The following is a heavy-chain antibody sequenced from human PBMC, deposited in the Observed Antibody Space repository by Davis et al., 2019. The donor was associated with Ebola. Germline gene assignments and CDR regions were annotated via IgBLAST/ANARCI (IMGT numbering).Heavy chain of an antibody. CDR3: ARDRLPYCGGDCCFDY. Sequence: ASVKVSCKASGYTFTSYAMHWVRQAPGQRLEWMGWINAGNGNTKYSQKFQGRVTITRDTSASTAYMELSSLRSEDTAVYYCARDRLPYCGGDCCFDYWGQGTLVTVSS. D-gene: IGHD2-21*01. CDR2: INAGNGNT. CDR1: GYTFTSYA. V-gene: IGHV1-3*01. J-gene: IGHJ4*02.